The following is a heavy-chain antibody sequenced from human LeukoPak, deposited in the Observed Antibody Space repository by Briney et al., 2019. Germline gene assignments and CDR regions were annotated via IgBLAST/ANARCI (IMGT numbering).Heavy chain of an antibody. Sequence: GASVKVSCKVSGGTFSSYAISWVRQAPGQGLEWMGRIIPIFGTANYAQKFQGRVTITTDESTSTAYMELSSLRSEDTAVYYCARDSSGWNFDYWGQGTLVTVSS. CDR2: IIPIFGTA. CDR3: ARDSSGWNFDY. J-gene: IGHJ4*02. CDR1: GGTFSSYA. V-gene: IGHV1-69*05. D-gene: IGHD6-19*01.